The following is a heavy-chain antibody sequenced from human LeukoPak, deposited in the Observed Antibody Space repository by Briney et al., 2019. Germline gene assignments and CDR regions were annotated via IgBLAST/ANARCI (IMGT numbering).Heavy chain of an antibody. J-gene: IGHJ4*02. CDR3: ARDGGYCSSTSCYTLIDY. V-gene: IGHV1-2*02. CDR1: GYTFTGYY. D-gene: IGHD2-2*02. CDR2: ISPNSCGT. Sequence: ASVKVSCQASGYTFTGYYMHWVRQARGQGREWMGWISPNSCGTNYAQKFQGRVTMTRDTSISTAYMELSRLRSDDTAVYYCARDGGYCSSTSCYTLIDYWGQGTLVTVSS.